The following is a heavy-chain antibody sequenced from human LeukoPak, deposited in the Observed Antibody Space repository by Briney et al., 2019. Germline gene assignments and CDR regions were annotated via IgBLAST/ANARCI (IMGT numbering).Heavy chain of an antibody. CDR2: IASDGSI. J-gene: IGHJ6*03. CDR1: GFIVSSCE. D-gene: IGHD2-15*01. CDR3: ATSLSGRGTYHYMDA. V-gene: IGHV3-48*03. Sequence: PGGSLRLSCAVSGFIVSSCETNWVRQAPGKGLQWISFIASDGSIEYADSVKGRFTLSRDNAKNSLFLQMNRLRTEDTAVYYCATSLSGRGTYHYMDAWGKGTTVTISS.